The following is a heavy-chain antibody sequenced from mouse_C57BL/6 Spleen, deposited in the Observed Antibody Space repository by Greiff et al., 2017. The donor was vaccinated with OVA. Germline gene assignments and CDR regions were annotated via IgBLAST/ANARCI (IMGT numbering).Heavy chain of an antibody. Sequence: QVQLQQPGAELVKPGASVKLSCKASGYTFTSYWMHWVKQRPGQGLEWIGMIHPNSGSTNYNEKFKSKATLTVDKSSSTAYMQLSSLTSEDSAVYYCARVSPLGWYFDVWGTGTTVTVSS. CDR2: IHPNSGST. CDR3: ARVSPLGWYFDV. V-gene: IGHV1-64*01. D-gene: IGHD6-1*01. CDR1: GYTFTSYW. J-gene: IGHJ1*03.